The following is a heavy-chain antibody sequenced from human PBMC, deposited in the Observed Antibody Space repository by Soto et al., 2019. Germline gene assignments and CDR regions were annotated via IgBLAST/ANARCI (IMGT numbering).Heavy chain of an antibody. CDR2: IFYSGST. D-gene: IGHD3-3*01. J-gene: IGHJ5*02. CDR1: GDSINSYY. CDR3: ARDRVPWIFGVETNWFDP. V-gene: IGHV4-59*13. Sequence: PSETLSLTCTVSGDSINSYYWSWIRQPPGKGLEWIGYIFYSGSTNYNPSLKSRVTISVNTSKNQFSLKLSSVTAADTAVYYCARDRVPWIFGVETNWFDPWGQGTLVTVSS.